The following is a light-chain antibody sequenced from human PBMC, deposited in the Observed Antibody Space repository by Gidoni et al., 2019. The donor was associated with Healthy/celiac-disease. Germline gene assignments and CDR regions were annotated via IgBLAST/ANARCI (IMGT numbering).Light chain of an antibody. Sequence: DIQMTPSPSSLSASVGDRVTITCRASQSISSYLNWYQQKPGKAPKLLIYAASSLQSGVPSRFSGSGSGTDFTLTISSLQPEDFATYYCQQSYSTPPTFXGXTKVEIK. J-gene: IGKJ4*01. CDR3: QQSYSTPPT. CDR2: AAS. V-gene: IGKV1-39*01. CDR1: QSISSY.